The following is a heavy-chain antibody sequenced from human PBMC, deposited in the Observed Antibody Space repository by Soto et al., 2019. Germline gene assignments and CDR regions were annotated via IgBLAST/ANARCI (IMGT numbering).Heavy chain of an antibody. D-gene: IGHD6-19*01. CDR1: GYTFTSYY. CDR3: AKGVNVAAANPHYFDY. J-gene: IGHJ4*02. Sequence: QVQLVQSGAEVKKPGASVKVSCKASGYTFTSYYMHWVRQAPGQGLEWMGIINPSGGSTSYAQKFQGRVTMTRDTSTSTVYMELCSLRSEDTAVYYCAKGVNVAAANPHYFDYWGQGTLVTVSS. V-gene: IGHV1-46*03. CDR2: INPSGGST.